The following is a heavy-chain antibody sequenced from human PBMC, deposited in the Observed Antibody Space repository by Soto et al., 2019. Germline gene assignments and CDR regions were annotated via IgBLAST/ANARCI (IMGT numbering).Heavy chain of an antibody. Sequence: QVQLVQSGGEVKKPGASVKVSCKASGYTFTIYGINWVRQAPGQGLEWMGWISPDNGNTNYAQKLQGRVTMTTDTXXSTANMELRSLRSDDTAVYYCARALGDSGYAGMDVWGQGTTVTVSS. CDR3: ARALGDSGYAGMDV. D-gene: IGHD5-12*01. V-gene: IGHV1-18*01. CDR2: ISPDNGNT. CDR1: GYTFTIYG. J-gene: IGHJ6*02.